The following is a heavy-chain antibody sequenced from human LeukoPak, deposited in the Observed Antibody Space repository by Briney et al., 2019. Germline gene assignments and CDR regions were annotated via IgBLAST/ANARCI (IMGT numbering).Heavy chain of an antibody. V-gene: IGHV1-18*01. Sequence: ASVKVSCKASGYTFTSYTIMWLRQAPRQGLEWMGWISAYNGDTYYAQKFQGRATMTTDTSTSTAYMELRSLRSDDTAVYYCARVKIFGVAISNWFDPWGQGTLVTVSS. CDR1: GYTFTSYT. D-gene: IGHD3-3*01. CDR3: ARVKIFGVAISNWFDP. CDR2: ISAYNGDT. J-gene: IGHJ5*02.